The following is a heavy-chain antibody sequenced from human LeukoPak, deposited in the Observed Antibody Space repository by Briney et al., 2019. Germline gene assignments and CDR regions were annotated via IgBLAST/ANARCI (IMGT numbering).Heavy chain of an antibody. CDR2: IYSGGST. Sequence: GGSLRLSCAASGFTVSSNYMSWVRQAPGKGLEWVSVIYSGGSTYYADSVKGRFTISRDNSKNTLYLQMNSLRAEDTAVYYCARSPIINSTYAYYFDSWGQGTLVTVSS. CDR3: ARSPIINSTYAYYFDS. CDR1: GFTVSSNY. D-gene: IGHD3-10*01. V-gene: IGHV3-66*01. J-gene: IGHJ4*02.